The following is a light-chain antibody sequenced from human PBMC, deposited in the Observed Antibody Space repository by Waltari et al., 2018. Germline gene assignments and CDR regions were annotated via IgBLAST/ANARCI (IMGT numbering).Light chain of an antibody. CDR1: QSISHG. J-gene: IGKJ2*03. V-gene: IGKV1-5*03. Sequence: DIQMTQSPSTLSASVGDTVTITCRASQSISHGLAWYQQQPGKAPKLLIYKTSILERVVPSRFSGVGSETEFALTISSLQPDDFATYHCQQYHTFYSFGQGTKLEIK. CDR3: QQYHTFYS. CDR2: KTS.